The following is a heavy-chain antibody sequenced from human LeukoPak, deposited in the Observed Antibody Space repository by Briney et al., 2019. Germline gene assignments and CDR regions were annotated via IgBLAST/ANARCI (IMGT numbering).Heavy chain of an antibody. D-gene: IGHD6-13*01. J-gene: IGHJ4*02. CDR2: IIPILGIA. CDR3: ARSELATYFDN. CDR1: GGTFSSYA. Sequence: SVKVSCKASGGTFSSYAISWVRQAPGQGLEWMGRIIPILGIANYAQKFQGRVTITADKSTSTAYMELSSLRSEDTAVYYCARSELATYFDNWGQGTLVTVSS. V-gene: IGHV1-69*04.